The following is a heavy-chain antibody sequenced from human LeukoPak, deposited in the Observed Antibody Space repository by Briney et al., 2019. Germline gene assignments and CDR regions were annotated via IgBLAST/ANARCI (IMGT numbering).Heavy chain of an antibody. J-gene: IGHJ3*02. D-gene: IGHD3-10*01. V-gene: IGHV1-69*05. Sequence: GASVKVSCKASGGTFSSYAISWVRQAPGQGLEWMGGIIPIFGTANYAQKFQGRVTITTDESTSTAYMELSSLRSEDTAVYYCARFGETTVPPGDAFDIWGQGTMVTVSS. CDR3: ARFGETTVPPGDAFDI. CDR2: IIPIFGTA. CDR1: GGTFSSYA.